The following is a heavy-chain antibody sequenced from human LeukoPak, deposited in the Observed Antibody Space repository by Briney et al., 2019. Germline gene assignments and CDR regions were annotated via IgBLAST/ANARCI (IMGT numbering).Heavy chain of an antibody. CDR3: ARNGHISAWSYYYYYVDV. CDR1: GYTFTGYS. V-gene: IGHV1-2*02. J-gene: IGHJ6*03. D-gene: IGHD6-19*01. Sequence: ASVKVSCKASGYTFTGYSMHWVRQAPGQGLEWMGWINPNSGGRKCAQKFQGRVTMTRDTSISTAYMELSGLGYDDTAVYYCARNGHISAWSYYYYYVDVWGMGTTVTVSS. CDR2: INPNSGGR.